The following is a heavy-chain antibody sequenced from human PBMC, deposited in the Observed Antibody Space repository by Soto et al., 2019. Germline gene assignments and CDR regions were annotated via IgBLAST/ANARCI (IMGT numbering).Heavy chain of an antibody. CDR1: GYTFTSYA. CDR3: AKDRAPCPRYSSLPYY. D-gene: IGHD6-13*01. CDR2: INAGNGNT. V-gene: IGHV1-3*01. Sequence: ASVKVSCKASGYTFTSYAMHWVRQAPGQRLEWMGWINAGNGNTKYSQKFQGRVTITRDTSASTAYMELRSLRAEDTAVYYCAKDRAPCPRYSSLPYYWGQGTLVTVSS. J-gene: IGHJ4*02.